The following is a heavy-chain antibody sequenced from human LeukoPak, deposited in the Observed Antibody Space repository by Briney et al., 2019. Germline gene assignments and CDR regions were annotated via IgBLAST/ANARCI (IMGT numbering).Heavy chain of an antibody. V-gene: IGHV3-48*02. Sequence: PGGSLRLSCAASGFTFSSYSMNWVRQAPGKGLEWLSYIGSSGSPIYYADSVKGRFTISRDNANSLLYLQMNKLTDEDTATYYCARDFQPRYCSSSSCSPAWGQGTTVTVSS. CDR3: ARDFQPRYCSSSSCSPA. D-gene: IGHD2-2*01. CDR2: IGSSGSPI. CDR1: GFTFSSYS. J-gene: IGHJ6*02.